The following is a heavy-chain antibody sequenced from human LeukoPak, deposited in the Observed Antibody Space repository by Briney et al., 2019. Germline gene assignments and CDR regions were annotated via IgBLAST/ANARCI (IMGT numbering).Heavy chain of an antibody. CDR1: GFTFSNYW. CDR3: ARDEGLRYCDWLPLDY. J-gene: IGHJ4*02. V-gene: IGHV3-74*01. CDR2: INTDGSST. Sequence: GGSLRLSCAASGFTFSNYWMHWVRQAPGKGLVWVSRINTDGSSTSYADSVKGRFTISRDNAKNTLYLQMNSLRAEDTAVYYCARDEGLRYCDWLPLDYWGQGILVTVSS. D-gene: IGHD3-9*01.